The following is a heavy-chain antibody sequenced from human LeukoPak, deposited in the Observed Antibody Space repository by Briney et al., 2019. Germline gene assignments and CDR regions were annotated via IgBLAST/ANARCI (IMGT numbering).Heavy chain of an antibody. CDR2: INHSGST. CDR3: ARDRGGDSSGYFFDY. CDR1: GGSFSGYY. D-gene: IGHD3-22*01. V-gene: IGHV4-34*01. J-gene: IGHJ4*02. Sequence: SETLSLTCAVYGGSFSGYYWSWIRQPPGKGLEWIGEINHSGSTNYNPSLKSRVTISVDTSKNQFSLKLSSVTAADTAMYYCARDRGGDSSGYFFDYWGQGTLVTVSS.